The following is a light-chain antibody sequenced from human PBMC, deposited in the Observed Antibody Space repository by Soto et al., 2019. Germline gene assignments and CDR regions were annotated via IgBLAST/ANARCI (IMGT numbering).Light chain of an antibody. Sequence: QSVLTQPHSASGTPGQRVTISCSGSSSNIGSNYVYWYQQLPGTAPKLLIYRNNQRPSVVPDRFSGSKSGTSASLAISGLRSEYEAEYYCAAWADSLSGYVFGTGTKVTVL. J-gene: IGLJ1*01. V-gene: IGLV1-47*01. CDR1: SSNIGSNY. CDR2: RNN. CDR3: AAWADSLSGYV.